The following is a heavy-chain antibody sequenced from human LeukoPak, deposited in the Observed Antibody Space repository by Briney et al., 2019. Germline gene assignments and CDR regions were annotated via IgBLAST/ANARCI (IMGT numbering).Heavy chain of an antibody. CDR2: ISYDGSNK. Sequence: PGGSLRLSCAASGFTFSSYAMHWVRQAPGKGLEWVAVISYDGSNKYYADSVKGRFTISRDNSENTLYLQMNSLRAEDTAVYYCARRSTLYSSGRFYFDYWGQGTLVTVSS. V-gene: IGHV3-30-3*01. J-gene: IGHJ4*02. CDR3: ARRSTLYSSGRFYFDY. CDR1: GFTFSSYA. D-gene: IGHD6-19*01.